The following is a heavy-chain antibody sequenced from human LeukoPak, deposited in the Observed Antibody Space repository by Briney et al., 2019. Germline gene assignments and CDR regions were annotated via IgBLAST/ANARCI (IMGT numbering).Heavy chain of an antibody. CDR3: ARDRSYCSSTSCDDAFDT. Sequence: SVKVSCKASGGTFSSFAVSWVRQAPGQGLEWMGENVPIFGTANYAQKFQGRVTITTDESTSTAYMELSSLRSEDTAVYYCARDRSYCSSTSCDDAFDTWGQGTMVTVSS. D-gene: IGHD2-2*01. CDR2: NVPIFGTA. J-gene: IGHJ3*02. V-gene: IGHV1-69*05. CDR1: GGTFSSFA.